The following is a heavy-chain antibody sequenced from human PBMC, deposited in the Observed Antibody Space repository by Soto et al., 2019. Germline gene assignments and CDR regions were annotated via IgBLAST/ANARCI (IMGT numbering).Heavy chain of an antibody. D-gene: IGHD3-16*01. Sequence: QVQLVQSGAEVKKPGASVKVSCKASGYTFTSYGFSWVRQAPGQGLEWMGWINAYNGDTNYAQNLQGRVTMTTDTSTHTAYIELRSLRTDDTAVYYCARMGDVPYYCYGMDVWGQGTTVTVSS. J-gene: IGHJ6*02. CDR1: GYTFTSYG. CDR2: INAYNGDT. V-gene: IGHV1-18*01. CDR3: ARMGDVPYYCYGMDV.